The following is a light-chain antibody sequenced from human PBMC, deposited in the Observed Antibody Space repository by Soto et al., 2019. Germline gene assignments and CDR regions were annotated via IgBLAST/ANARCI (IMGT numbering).Light chain of an antibody. V-gene: IGKV3-20*01. CDR1: QSVSSSY. CDR2: GAS. CDR3: QQYGSSPRT. J-gene: IGKJ1*01. Sequence: EIVLTQSPGTLSLSPGERATLPCRASQSVSSSYLAWYQQKPGQAPRPLIYGASNRATGIPDRFSGSGSGTDFTLTISRLEPEDFAVDYCQQYGSSPRTFGQGTRVEIK.